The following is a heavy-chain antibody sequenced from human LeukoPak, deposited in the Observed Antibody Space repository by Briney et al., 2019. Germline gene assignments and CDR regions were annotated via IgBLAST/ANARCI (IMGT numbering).Heavy chain of an antibody. CDR2: INPNSGGT. D-gene: IGHD3-22*01. CDR3: ARGEPYDSSGYWFDP. V-gene: IGHV1-2*02. Sequence: ASVKVSCKASGYTFTGYYMHWVRQAPGQGLEWMGWINPNSGGTNYAQKFQGRVTMTRDTSISTAYMELSRLRSDDTAAYYCARGEPYDSSGYWFDPWGQGTLVTVSS. CDR1: GYTFTGYY. J-gene: IGHJ5*02.